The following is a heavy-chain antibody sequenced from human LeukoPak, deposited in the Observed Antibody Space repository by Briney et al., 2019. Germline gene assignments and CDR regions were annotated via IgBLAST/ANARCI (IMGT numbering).Heavy chain of an antibody. CDR3: ARERPLTEFDYHYYLDV. D-gene: IGHD4/OR15-4a*01. V-gene: IGHV4-59*01. Sequence: PSETRSLTCTVSGGSISTNYWTWIRQPPGKGREWIGYINSGSTNYNPSLKSRVTRSVDTSEPQFTLKLRSVTAAATAVYYCARERPLTEFDYHYYLDVWGNGTTVTASS. CDR2: INSGST. J-gene: IGHJ6*03. CDR1: GGSISTNY.